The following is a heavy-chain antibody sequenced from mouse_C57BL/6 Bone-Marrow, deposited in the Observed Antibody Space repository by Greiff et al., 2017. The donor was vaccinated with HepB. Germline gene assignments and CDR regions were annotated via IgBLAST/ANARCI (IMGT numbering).Heavy chain of an antibody. D-gene: IGHD1-3*01. V-gene: IGHV1-59*01. J-gene: IGHJ1*03. Sequence: VKLLQPGAELVRPGTSVKLSCKASGYTFTSYWMHWVKQRPGQGLEWIGVIDPSDSYTNYNQKFKGKATLTVDTSSSTAYMQLSSLTSEDSAVYYCARHSGYYWYFDVWGTGTTVTVSS. CDR3: ARHSGYYWYFDV. CDR2: IDPSDSYT. CDR1: GYTFTSYW.